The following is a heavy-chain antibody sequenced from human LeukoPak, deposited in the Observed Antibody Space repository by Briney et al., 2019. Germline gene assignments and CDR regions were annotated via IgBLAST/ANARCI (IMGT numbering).Heavy chain of an antibody. CDR1: GGSISSSSYY. CDR3: ARGKRELLRSDYFDY. D-gene: IGHD1-26*01. Sequence: SETLSLTCTVSGGSISSSSYYWSWIRQPAGKGLEWIGRIYTSGSTNYNPSLKSRVTMSVDTSKNQFSLKLSSVTAADTAVYYCARGKRELLRSDYFDYWGQGTLVTVSS. V-gene: IGHV4-61*02. CDR2: IYTSGST. J-gene: IGHJ4*02.